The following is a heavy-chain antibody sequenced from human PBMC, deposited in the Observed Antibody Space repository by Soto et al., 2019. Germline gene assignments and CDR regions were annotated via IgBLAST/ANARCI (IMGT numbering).Heavy chain of an antibody. V-gene: IGHV4-34*01. CDR1: GGSFSGYY. J-gene: IGHJ6*02. CDR2: INHSGST. Sequence: PSETLSLTCAVYGGSFSGYYWSCIRQPPGKGLEWIGEINHSGSTNYNPSLKSRVTISVDTSKNQFSLRLRSVTAADTAVYYCARADYEILTGSYAMDVWGQGTTVTVSS. D-gene: IGHD3-9*01. CDR3: ARADYEILTGSYAMDV.